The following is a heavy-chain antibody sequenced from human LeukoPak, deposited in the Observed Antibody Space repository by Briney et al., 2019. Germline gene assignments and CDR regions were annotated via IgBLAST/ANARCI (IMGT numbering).Heavy chain of an antibody. CDR3: AKHSGGSCYSSFDY. D-gene: IGHD2-15*01. CDR2: ISVSGGST. V-gene: IGHV3-23*01. J-gene: IGHJ4*02. CDR1: GFTFSSYA. Sequence: PGGSLRLFCAASGFTFSSYAMSWVRQAPGKGLEWVSAISVSGGSTYYADSVKGRFTISRDNSKNTLYLQMNSLRAEDTAVYYCAKHSGGSCYSSFDYWGQGTLVTVSS.